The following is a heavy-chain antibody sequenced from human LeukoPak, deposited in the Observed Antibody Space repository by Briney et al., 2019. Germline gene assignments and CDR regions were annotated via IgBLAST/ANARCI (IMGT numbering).Heavy chain of an antibody. CDR1: GDSMSSSY. CDR3: ARLIPGTTGHRINYFDY. Sequence: SETLSLTYTVSGDSMSSSYWNWIRQPPGKGLEWIGYISAGGSTNYNPSLKSRVIISVDMSKTQFSLKLTSVTAADTAIYYCARLIPGTTGHRINYFDYWGRGTLVTVSS. J-gene: IGHJ4*02. D-gene: IGHD1-20*01. V-gene: IGHV4-4*09. CDR2: ISAGGST.